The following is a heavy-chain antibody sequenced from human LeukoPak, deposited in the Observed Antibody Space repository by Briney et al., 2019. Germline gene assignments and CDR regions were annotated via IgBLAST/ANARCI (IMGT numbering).Heavy chain of an antibody. CDR3: ARGTIAAAGYYYFDY. CDR2: IKQDGSEK. D-gene: IGHD6-13*01. J-gene: IGHJ4*02. Sequence: GGSLRLSCAASGFTFSSYWMSWVRQAPGKGLEWVANIKQDGSEKYYVDSVKGRFTISRDNAKNSLYLQMNSLSAEDTAVYYCARGTIAAAGYYYFDYWGQGTQVTVSS. CDR1: GFTFSSYW. V-gene: IGHV3-7*04.